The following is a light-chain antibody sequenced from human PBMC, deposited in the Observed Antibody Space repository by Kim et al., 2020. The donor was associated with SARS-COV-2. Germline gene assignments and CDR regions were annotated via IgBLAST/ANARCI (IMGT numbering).Light chain of an antibody. J-gene: IGKJ4*01. CDR1: RSISSS. CDR2: GAS. CDR3: QQYNNWPPLT. V-gene: IGKV3-15*01. Sequence: VCPGERAALSGRASRSISSSLAWYQQKPGQAPRLLIYGASTRATGIPARFSGSGSGTEFTLTISSLQSEDFAVYYCQQYNNWPPLTFGGGTKLEI.